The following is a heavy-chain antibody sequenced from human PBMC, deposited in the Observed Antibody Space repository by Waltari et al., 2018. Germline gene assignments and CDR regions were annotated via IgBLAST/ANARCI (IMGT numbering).Heavy chain of an antibody. CDR2: IIPILGIA. D-gene: IGHD4-17*01. V-gene: IGHV1-69*10. Sequence: QVQLVQSGAAVKKPGSSVKVSCKASGGTFSSYAISWVRQAPGQGLEGMGGIIPILGIANYAQKFQGRVTITADKSTSTAYMELSSLRSEDTAVYYCAREVTVTVPFYFDYWGQGTLVTVSS. CDR1: GGTFSSYA. J-gene: IGHJ4*02. CDR3: AREVTVTVPFYFDY.